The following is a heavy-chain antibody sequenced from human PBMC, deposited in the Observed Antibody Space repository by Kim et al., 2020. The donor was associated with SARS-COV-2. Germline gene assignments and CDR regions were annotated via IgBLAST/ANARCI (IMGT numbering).Heavy chain of an antibody. CDR1: GFTFSSYG. Sequence: GGSLRLSCAASGFTFSSYGMHWVRQAPGKGLEWVAVISYDGSNKYYADSVKGRFTISRDNSKNTLYLQMNSLRAEDTAVYYCAKDKSRARKRDSGGSCAPHDYWGQEPWSPSPQ. V-gene: IGHV3-30*18. J-gene: IGHJ4*01. CDR2: ISYDGSNK. D-gene: IGHD2-15*01. CDR3: AKDKSRARKRDSGGSCAPHDY.